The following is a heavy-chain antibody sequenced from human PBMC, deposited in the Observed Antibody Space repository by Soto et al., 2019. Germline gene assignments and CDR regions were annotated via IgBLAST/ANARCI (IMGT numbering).Heavy chain of an antibody. J-gene: IGHJ3*02. D-gene: IGHD2-15*01. CDR3: ANGGTSLYWSGGSCQDWDDAFDI. Sequence: QVQLVESGRVVVQPGRSLRLSCAASGFTFSSSGMHWVRQAPGKWLEWVAVLSHDGSNKYDADSVKGRCTISRDNSQNPLYLQMNSLRAEDTAVYYCANGGTSLYWSGGSCQDWDDAFDIWGQGTMVTVSS. CDR1: GFTFSSSG. V-gene: IGHV3-30*18. CDR2: LSHDGSNK.